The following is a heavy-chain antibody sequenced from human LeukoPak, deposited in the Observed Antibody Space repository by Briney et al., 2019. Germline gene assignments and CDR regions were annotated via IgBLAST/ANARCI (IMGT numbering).Heavy chain of an antibody. CDR1: GYTFTSYG. CDR2: IGPNNGNT. J-gene: IGHJ3*02. V-gene: IGHV1-18*01. Sequence: GASVKVSCKASGYTFTSYGISWVRQAPGQGLEWMGWIGPNNGNTNYAQKLQGRVTMTTDTSTGTAYMELSSLRSEDTAAYYCALRQQLVRGIDAFDIWGQGTMVTVSS. CDR3: ALRQQLVRGIDAFDI. D-gene: IGHD6-13*01.